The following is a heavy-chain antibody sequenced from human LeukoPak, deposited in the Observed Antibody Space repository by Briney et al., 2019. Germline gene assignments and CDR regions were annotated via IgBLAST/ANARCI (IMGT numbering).Heavy chain of an antibody. D-gene: IGHD3-22*01. CDR3: AKAKDRSSGYYRFDY. Sequence: GRSLRLSCAASGFTFSSYGMHWVRQAPGKGLEWVAVISYDGSNKYYADSVKGRFTISRDNSKNTLYLQMNSLRAEDTAVYYCAKAKDRSSGYYRFDYWGQGTLVTVSS. CDR2: ISYDGSNK. V-gene: IGHV3-30*18. J-gene: IGHJ4*02. CDR1: GFTFSSYG.